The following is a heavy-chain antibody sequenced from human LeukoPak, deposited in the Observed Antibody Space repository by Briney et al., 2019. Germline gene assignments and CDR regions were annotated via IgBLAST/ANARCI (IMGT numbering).Heavy chain of an antibody. Sequence: GGSLRLSCAASGFTFSSYEMNWVRQAPGRGLEWVSYISGSGSTKYYADSVKGRFTISKDNAKNSLYLQMNSLRAEDTAVYYCASFSDYWGQGTLVTVSA. CDR3: ASFSDY. V-gene: IGHV3-48*03. J-gene: IGHJ4*02. CDR1: GFTFSSYE. CDR2: ISGSGSTK.